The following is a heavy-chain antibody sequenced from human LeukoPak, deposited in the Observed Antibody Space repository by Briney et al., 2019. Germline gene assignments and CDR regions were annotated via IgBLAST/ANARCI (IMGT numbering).Heavy chain of an antibody. Sequence: GGSLRLSCAASGFTVSSNYMSWVRQAPGKGLEWVSVICSGGSTYYADSVKGRSTISRDNSKNTLYLQMNSLRAEDTAVYYCARLRIAVAVDAFDIWGQGTMVTVSS. CDR2: ICSGGST. J-gene: IGHJ3*02. CDR1: GFTVSSNY. CDR3: ARLRIAVAVDAFDI. V-gene: IGHV3-53*01. D-gene: IGHD6-19*01.